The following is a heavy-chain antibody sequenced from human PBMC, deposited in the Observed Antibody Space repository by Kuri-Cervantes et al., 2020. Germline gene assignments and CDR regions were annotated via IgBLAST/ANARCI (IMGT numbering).Heavy chain of an antibody. V-gene: IGHV4-39*01. D-gene: IGHD3-10*01. CDR2: IFYTGSA. Sequence: GSLRLSCSVSGGSVSSGSYYWGWIRQPQGKGLEWIGSIFYTGSAHYNPSLKSRVTMSVDTSKNQFSLKLSSVTAADTAVYFCARQLSDILVRGGDYYYYYYMDVWGQGTTVTVSS. J-gene: IGHJ6*03. CDR1: GGSVSSGSYY. CDR3: ARQLSDILVRGGDYYYYYYMDV.